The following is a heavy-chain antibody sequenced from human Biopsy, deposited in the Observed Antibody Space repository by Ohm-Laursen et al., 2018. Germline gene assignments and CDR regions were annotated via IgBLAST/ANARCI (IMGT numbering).Heavy chain of an antibody. CDR2: IYYTGST. V-gene: IGHV4-59*08. CDR3: ARHAPSYSGSYWRYFDL. CDR1: GGSISSYY. D-gene: IGHD1-26*01. J-gene: IGHJ2*01. Sequence: PSETLSLTCTVSGGSISSYYWSWIRQPPGKGLEWIGYIYYTGSTNYNPSLKSRVTISVDTSMTHLSLSLTSVTAADTAVYYCARHAPSYSGSYWRYFDLWGRGTLVTVSS.